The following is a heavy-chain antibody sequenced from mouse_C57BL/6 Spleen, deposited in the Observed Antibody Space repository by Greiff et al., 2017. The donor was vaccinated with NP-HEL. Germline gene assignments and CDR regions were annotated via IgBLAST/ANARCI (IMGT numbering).Heavy chain of an antibody. CDR2: IDPSDSET. Sequence: QVQLQQPGAELVRPGSSVKLSCKASGYTFTSYWMHWVKQRPIQGLEWIGNIDPSDSETHYNQKFKDKATLTVDKSSSTAYMQLSSLTSEDSAVYYCARSLLYYGSSWGYYFDYWGQGTTLTVSS. V-gene: IGHV1-52*01. CDR1: GYTFTSYW. D-gene: IGHD1-1*01. J-gene: IGHJ2*01. CDR3: ARSLLYYGSSWGYYFDY.